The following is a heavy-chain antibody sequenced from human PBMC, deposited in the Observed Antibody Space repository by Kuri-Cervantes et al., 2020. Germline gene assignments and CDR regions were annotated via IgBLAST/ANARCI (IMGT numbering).Heavy chain of an antibody. CDR1: GGTFSSYA. CDR2: IIPIFGTA. J-gene: IGHJ5*02. D-gene: IGHD2-2*01. CDR3: AKGVPAAMLSWFDP. V-gene: IGHV1-69*06. Sequence: SVKVSCKASGGTFSSYAISWVRQAPGQGLEWMGGIIPIFGTANYAQKFQGRVTITADKSKSTAYMELSSLRSEDTAVYYCAKGVPAAMLSWFDPWGQGTLVTVSS.